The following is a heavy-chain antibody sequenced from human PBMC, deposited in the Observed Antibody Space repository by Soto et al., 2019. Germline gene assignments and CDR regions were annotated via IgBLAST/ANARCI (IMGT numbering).Heavy chain of an antibody. Sequence: GGSLRLSCAASGFTFSSYAMSWVRQAPGKGLEWVSAISGSGGSTYYADSVKGRFTISRDNSKNTLYLQMNSLRAEDTAVYYCAKFKYNYYGSSGYSYFDYWGQGTLVTVSS. CDR1: GFTFSSYA. CDR3: AKFKYNYYGSSGYSYFDY. D-gene: IGHD3-22*01. V-gene: IGHV3-23*01. J-gene: IGHJ4*02. CDR2: ISGSGGST.